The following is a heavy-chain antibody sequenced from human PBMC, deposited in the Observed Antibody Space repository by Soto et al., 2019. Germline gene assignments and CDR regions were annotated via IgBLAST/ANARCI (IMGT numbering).Heavy chain of an antibody. V-gene: IGHV4-30-4*01. D-gene: IGHD3-9*01. CDR2: IFHSGST. CDR1: GASITSGAYY. J-gene: IGHJ6*02. CDR3: ARASYDFLTGYPGYFYGMDV. Sequence: QVQLQESGPGLVKPSQTLSLTCTVSGASITSGAYYWSWIRQPPGKGLEGVGYIFHSGSTYYNPSLERRTSISVDTSKNQFSLRLNSMSAADTAMYYCARASYDFLTGYPGYFYGMDVWGQGTTVTVSS.